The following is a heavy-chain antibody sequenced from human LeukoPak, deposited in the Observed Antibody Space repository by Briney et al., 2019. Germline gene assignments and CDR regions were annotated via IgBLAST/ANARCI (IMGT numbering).Heavy chain of an antibody. CDR2: IYYSGST. D-gene: IGHD3-9*01. CDR1: GGSISSGTYY. Sequence: PSQTLSLTCTVSGGSISSGTYYWSWIRQPPGKGLEWIGYIYYSGSTNYNPSLKSRVTISVDTSKNQFSLKLSSVTAADTAVYYCARSLPPDGRHFDWLSPIDYWGQGTLVTVSS. CDR3: ARSLPPDGRHFDWLSPIDY. V-gene: IGHV4-61*01. J-gene: IGHJ4*02.